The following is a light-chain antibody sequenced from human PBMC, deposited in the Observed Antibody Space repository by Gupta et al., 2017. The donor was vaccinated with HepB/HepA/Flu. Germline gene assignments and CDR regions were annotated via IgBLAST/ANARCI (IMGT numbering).Light chain of an antibody. CDR1: QSVSSGD. J-gene: IGKJ2*04. V-gene: IGKV3-20*01. CDR3: QQYGASPPGS. CDR2: GAS. Sequence: EIVLTQSPGTLSLSPGEGATLSCRASQSVSSGDLAWYQQKPGQAPRLVIYGASSRAGGTADRFSGSGSGTDFTLTISRLEREDFGVYYCQQYGASPPGSFGQGTRLDI.